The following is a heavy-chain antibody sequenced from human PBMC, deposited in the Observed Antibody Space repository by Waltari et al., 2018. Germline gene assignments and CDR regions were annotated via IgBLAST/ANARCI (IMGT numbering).Heavy chain of an antibody. CDR1: GITSSSLA. CDR2: IGGSGGST. V-gene: IGHV3-23*01. D-gene: IGHD3-3*01. CDR3: AKGKGADFWSGYNWFDP. J-gene: IGHJ5*02. Sequence: EVQLLESGGGLGQPGGSLRLPCAASGITSSSLAMSCVRRAPGEGLAWVSAIGGSGGSTYYEDSVKGRFTISRDKSKKPLYLQMNGLRAEDTAVYYCAKGKGADFWSGYNWFDPWGQGTLVTVSS.